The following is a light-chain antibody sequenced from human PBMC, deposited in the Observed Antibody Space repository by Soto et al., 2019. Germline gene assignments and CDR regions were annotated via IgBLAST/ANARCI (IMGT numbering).Light chain of an antibody. CDR3: SSYTSSSTEV. V-gene: IGLV2-14*01. J-gene: IGLJ1*01. CDR1: GSDIGAYNY. CDR2: GVT. Sequence: QSVLTQPASVSGSPGQSITISCTGSGSDIGAYNYVSWYQQHPGKAPKLLIHGVTRRPSGVSSRFSASKSGNTASLTISGLQAEDEAEYYCSSYTSSSTEVFGTGTKVTVL.